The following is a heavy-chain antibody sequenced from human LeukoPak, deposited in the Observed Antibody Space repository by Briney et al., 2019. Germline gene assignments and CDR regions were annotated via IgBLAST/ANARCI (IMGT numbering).Heavy chain of an antibody. CDR2: ISVSGSRA. CDR3: TKDHDGMHA. CDR1: GFTFSSNA. J-gene: IGHJ6*02. Sequence: GGSLRLSCAASGFTFSSNAMSWVRQAPGKRLEWVSVISVSGSRAYYADFVKGRFTVSRDNSKNTVLLQMNSLRVEDTAVYYCTKDHDGMHAWGQGTTVTVSS. V-gene: IGHV3-23*01.